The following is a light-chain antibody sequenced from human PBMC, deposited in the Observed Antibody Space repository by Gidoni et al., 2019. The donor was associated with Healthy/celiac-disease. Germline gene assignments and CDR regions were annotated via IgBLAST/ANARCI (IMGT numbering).Light chain of an antibody. V-gene: IGKV4-1*01. J-gene: IGKJ5*01. Sequence: DLVMTQYPDSLAGSLGERATINCKSSQSVLYSSNNKNYLAWYQQKPGQPPKLLIYWASTRESGVPDRFSGSGSGTDFTLTISSLQAEDVAVYYCQQYYSTPITFGQGTRLEIK. CDR3: QQYYSTPIT. CDR1: QSVLYSSNNKNY. CDR2: WAS.